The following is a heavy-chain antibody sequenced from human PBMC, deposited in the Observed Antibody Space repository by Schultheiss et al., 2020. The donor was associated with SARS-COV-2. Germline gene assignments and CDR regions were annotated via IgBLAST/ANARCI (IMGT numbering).Heavy chain of an antibody. Sequence: SETLSLTCTVSGGSISSYYWSWIRQPPGKGLEWIGYIYYSGSTNYNPSLKSRVTISVDTSKNQFSLKLSSVTAADSAVYYCAREDMGPGKAQVDYWGQGTLVTVSS. V-gene: IGHV4-59*12. CDR2: IYYSGST. D-gene: IGHD3-10*01. J-gene: IGHJ4*02. CDR1: GGSISSYY. CDR3: AREDMGPGKAQVDY.